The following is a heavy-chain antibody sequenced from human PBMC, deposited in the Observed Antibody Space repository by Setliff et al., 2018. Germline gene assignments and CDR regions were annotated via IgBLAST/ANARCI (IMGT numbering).Heavy chain of an antibody. D-gene: IGHD2-21*01. CDR3: AGLFRDGWNYFDS. Sequence: PSETLSLTCIVSSGSISTSNYFWGWVRQPPGRGPEWIGSMYSSGTTNYNPSLKSRVTMSVDTSKSLLSLKLSSVTTTDTAVYHCAGLFRDGWNYFDSWGQGTLVTVSS. CDR2: MYSSGTT. CDR1: SGSISTSNYF. J-gene: IGHJ4*02. V-gene: IGHV4-39*02.